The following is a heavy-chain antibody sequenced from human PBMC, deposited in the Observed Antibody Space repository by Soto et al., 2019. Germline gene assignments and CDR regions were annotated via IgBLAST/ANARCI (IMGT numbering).Heavy chain of an antibody. CDR2: IKQDGSEK. J-gene: IGHJ4*02. D-gene: IGHD3-9*01. Sequence: PGGSLRLSCAASGFTFSSYWMSWVRQAPGKGLEWVANIKQDGSEKYYVDSVKGRFTISRDNAKNSLYLQMNSLRAEDTAVYYCARVDPPSYYDILTGYYRVPYYFDYWGQGTLVTVSS. CDR1: GFTFSSYW. V-gene: IGHV3-7*01. CDR3: ARVDPPSYYDILTGYYRVPYYFDY.